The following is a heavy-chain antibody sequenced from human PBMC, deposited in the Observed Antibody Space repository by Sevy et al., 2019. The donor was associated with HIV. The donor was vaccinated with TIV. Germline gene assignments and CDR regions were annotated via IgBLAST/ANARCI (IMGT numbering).Heavy chain of an antibody. D-gene: IGHD5-18*01. CDR1: GFTFSVYW. V-gene: IGHV3-7*01. CDR3: GGEGVGGYSYSLDC. CDR2: MKEDGSDK. J-gene: IGHJ4*02. Sequence: GESLKISCAASGFTFSVYWMSWVRQAPGKGLEWVATMKEDGSDKDYVDSVKGRFTISRDNAKNSLYLQMNSLRAEDTAVYYCGGEGVGGYSYSLDCWGQGTLVTVSS.